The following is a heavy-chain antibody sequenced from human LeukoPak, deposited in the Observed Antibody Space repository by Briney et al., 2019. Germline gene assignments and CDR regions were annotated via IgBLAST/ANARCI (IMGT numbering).Heavy chain of an antibody. CDR1: GFTFSSYA. V-gene: IGHV3-23*01. CDR3: AGRPGSSSLTRFDY. Sequence: GGSLRLSCAASGFTFSSYAMSWVRQAPGKGLEWVSAISGSGGSTYYADSVKGRFTISRDNSKNTLYLQMNSLRAEDTAVYYCAGRPGSSSLTRFDYWGQGTLVTVSS. J-gene: IGHJ4*02. CDR2: ISGSGGST. D-gene: IGHD6-13*01.